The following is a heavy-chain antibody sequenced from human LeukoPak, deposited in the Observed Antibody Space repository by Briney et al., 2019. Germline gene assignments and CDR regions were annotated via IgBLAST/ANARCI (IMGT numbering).Heavy chain of an antibody. V-gene: IGHV1-2*02. CDR3: ARDRSPMIFGVVTWFDP. CDR1: GYTFIAYY. D-gene: IGHD3-3*01. Sequence: ASVKVSCKASGYTFIAYYMHWVRQAPGQGLEWMGWINPNSGGTNYAQKFQGRVTMTRDTSISTAYMELSRLRSDDTAVYYCARDRSPMIFGVVTWFDPWGQGTLVTVSS. CDR2: INPNSGGT. J-gene: IGHJ5*02.